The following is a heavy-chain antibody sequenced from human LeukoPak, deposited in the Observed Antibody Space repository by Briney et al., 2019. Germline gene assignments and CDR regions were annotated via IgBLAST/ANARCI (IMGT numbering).Heavy chain of an antibody. CDR2: ISSSSSYI. D-gene: IGHD5-18*01. CDR1: GFTFSSYS. Sequence: PGGSLRLSCAASGFTFSSYSMNWVRQAPGKGLEWVSSISSSSSYIYYADSVKGRFTISRDNAKNSLYLQMNSLRAEDTAVYYCARLGVQLWTRGWFDPWGQGTLVTVSS. CDR3: ARLGVQLWTRGWFDP. V-gene: IGHV3-21*01. J-gene: IGHJ5*02.